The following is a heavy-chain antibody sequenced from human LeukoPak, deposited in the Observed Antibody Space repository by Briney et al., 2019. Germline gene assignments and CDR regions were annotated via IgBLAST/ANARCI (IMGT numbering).Heavy chain of an antibody. V-gene: IGHV4-39*01. D-gene: IGHD3-22*01. CDR1: GGSISSSSYY. Sequence: PSETLSLTCTVSGGSISSSSYYWGWIRQPPGKGLEWIGSIYYSGSTYYNPSLKSRVTISVDTSKNQFSLKLSSVTAADTAVYYCARQGYDSSGYYDLDYWGQGTLVTVSS. CDR2: IYYSGST. CDR3: ARQGYDSSGYYDLDY. J-gene: IGHJ4*02.